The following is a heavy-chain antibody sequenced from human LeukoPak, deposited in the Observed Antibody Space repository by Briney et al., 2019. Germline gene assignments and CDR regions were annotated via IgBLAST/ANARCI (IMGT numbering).Heavy chain of an antibody. CDR1: GFSLSTTGVG. D-gene: IGHD4-23*01. Sequence: SGPTLVKPTQTLKLTCTFSGFSLSTTGVGVGWIRQPPGKALVWLALIYWDADKRYNSSLKRRLTIIKDTSKNQVVLTLTDLDPLDTATYYCAYTSTVVTPFDSWGQGILVTVSS. V-gene: IGHV2-5*02. J-gene: IGHJ4*02. CDR2: IYWDADK. CDR3: AYTSTVVTPFDS.